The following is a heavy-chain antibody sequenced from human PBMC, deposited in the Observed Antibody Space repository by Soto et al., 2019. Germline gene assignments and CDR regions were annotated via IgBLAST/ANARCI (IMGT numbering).Heavy chain of an antibody. CDR3: GRGPSPRAPTGGTPYYYAMDV. Sequence: ASVKVSCKTSGYDFTAYDINWVRQASGQGLEWMGWMNPINGATGSARRFQGRVSMTRNTATGTAYLELTSLRSDDTGVYYCGRGPSPRAPTGGTPYYYAMDVWGQGTTVTVSS. V-gene: IGHV1-8*02. CDR2: MNPINGAT. CDR1: GYDFTAYD. D-gene: IGHD2-15*01. J-gene: IGHJ6*02.